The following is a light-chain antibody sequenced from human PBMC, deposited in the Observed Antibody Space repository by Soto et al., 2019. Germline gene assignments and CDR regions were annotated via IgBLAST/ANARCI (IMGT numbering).Light chain of an antibody. Sequence: IQMTQSPSTLSGSVGDRVTITCRASQTISSWLAWYQQKPGKAPKLLIYKASTLKSGVPSRFSGSGSGTDFTLTISRLEPEDSAVYYCEQYGSSPRTFGQGTKVDIK. V-gene: IGKV1-5*03. CDR3: EQYGSSPRT. J-gene: IGKJ1*01. CDR2: KAS. CDR1: QTISSW.